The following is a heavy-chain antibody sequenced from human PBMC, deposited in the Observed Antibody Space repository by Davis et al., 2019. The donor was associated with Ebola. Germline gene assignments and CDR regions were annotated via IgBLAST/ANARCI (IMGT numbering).Heavy chain of an antibody. D-gene: IGHD6-19*01. Sequence: SETLSLTCTVSGGSISSGGYYWSWIRQHPGKGLEWIGYIHYSGSTYYNPSLRSRVTISVDTSKNQFSLKLSSVTAADTAVYYCARLGGWLVDWFDPWGQGTLVTVSS. CDR1: GGSISSGGYY. V-gene: IGHV4-31*03. CDR3: ARLGGWLVDWFDP. CDR2: IHYSGST. J-gene: IGHJ5*02.